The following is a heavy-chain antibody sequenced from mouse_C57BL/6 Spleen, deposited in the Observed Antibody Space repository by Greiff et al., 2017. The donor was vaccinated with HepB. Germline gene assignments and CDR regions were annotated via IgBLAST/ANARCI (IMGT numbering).Heavy chain of an antibody. V-gene: IGHV1-80*01. Sequence: VQVVESRAELVKPGASVKISCKASGYAFSSYWMNWVKQRPGKGLEWIGQIYPGDGDTNYNGKFKGKATLTADKSSSTAYMQLSSLTSEDSAVYFCARSDYSNYAWFAYWGQGTLVTVSA. CDR1: GYAFSSYW. D-gene: IGHD2-5*01. J-gene: IGHJ3*01. CDR2: IYPGDGDT. CDR3: ARSDYSNYAWFAY.